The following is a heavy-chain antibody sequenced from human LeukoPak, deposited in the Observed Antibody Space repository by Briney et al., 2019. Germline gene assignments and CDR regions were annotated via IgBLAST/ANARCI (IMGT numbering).Heavy chain of an antibody. V-gene: IGHV3-23*01. CDR3: ARDLVPGPNRLLSDY. CDR2: ISGSGGST. Sequence: GGSLRLSCAASGFTFSSYAMSWVRQAPGKGLEWVSAISGSGGSTYYADSVKGRFTISRDNSKNTLYLQMNSLRAEDTAVYYCARDLVPGPNRLLSDYWGQGTLVTVSS. CDR1: GFTFSSYA. D-gene: IGHD2-2*01. J-gene: IGHJ4*02.